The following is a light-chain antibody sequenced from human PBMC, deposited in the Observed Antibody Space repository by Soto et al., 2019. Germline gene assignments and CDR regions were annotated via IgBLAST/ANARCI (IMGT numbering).Light chain of an antibody. Sequence: EVVMTQSPATLSVSPGNTVTLSCRANQTITSNLAWYQQKPGQAPRLLIYGASTRATGIPARFSGSGSGTDFTLTISSLEPEDFAVYYCQQYNNWPLFGQGTKVDI. V-gene: IGKV3D-15*01. J-gene: IGKJ1*01. CDR1: QTITSN. CDR3: QQYNNWPL. CDR2: GAS.